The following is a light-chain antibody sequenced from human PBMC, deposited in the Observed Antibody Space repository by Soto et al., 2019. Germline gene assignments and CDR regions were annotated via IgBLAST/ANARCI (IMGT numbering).Light chain of an antibody. CDR3: QKYNSATWT. CDR2: VAS. V-gene: IGKV1-27*01. Sequence: DIQMTQSPSSLSASVGDRVTITCRARQGISNYLAWYQQQPGKVPKLLIYVASTLQSGVPSRFIGSGSGTDFTLTISSLQPEDVATYYCQKYNSATWTFGQGTKVEIK. J-gene: IGKJ1*01. CDR1: QGISNY.